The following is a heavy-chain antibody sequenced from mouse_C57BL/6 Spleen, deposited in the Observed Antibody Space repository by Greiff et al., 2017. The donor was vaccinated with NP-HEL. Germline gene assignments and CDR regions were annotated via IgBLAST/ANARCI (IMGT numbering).Heavy chain of an antibody. Sequence: EVQLQQSGPELVKPGASVKIPCKASGYTFTDYNMDWVKQSHGKSLEWIGDINPNNGGTIYNQKFKGKATLTVDKSSSTAYMELRSLTSEDTAVYYCARTDGNYVGYWYFDVWGTGTTVTVSS. D-gene: IGHD2-1*01. CDR1: GYTFTDYN. CDR3: ARTDGNYVGYWYFDV. J-gene: IGHJ1*03. CDR2: INPNNGGT. V-gene: IGHV1-18*01.